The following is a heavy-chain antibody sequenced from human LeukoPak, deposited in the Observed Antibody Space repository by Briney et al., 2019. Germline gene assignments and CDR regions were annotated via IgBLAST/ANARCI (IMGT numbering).Heavy chain of an antibody. CDR2: ISSNGDST. J-gene: IGHJ4*02. V-gene: IGHV3-64*01. Sequence: GGSLRLSCAASGFTFSSYAMHWVRQAPGKGLEYVPAISSNGDSTYYANSVRGRFTISRDNSKNTLYLQMGSLRAEDTAVYYCASSYGSNKNPFDYWGQGTLVTVSS. CDR3: ASSYGSNKNPFDY. D-gene: IGHD4-23*01. CDR1: GFTFSSYA.